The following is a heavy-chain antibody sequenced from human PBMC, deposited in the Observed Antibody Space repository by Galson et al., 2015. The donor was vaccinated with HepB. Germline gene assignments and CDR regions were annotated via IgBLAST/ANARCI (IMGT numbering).Heavy chain of an antibody. CDR2: IKQDGSEK. J-gene: IGHJ4*02. CDR1: GFTFSSYW. Sequence: SLRLSCAASGFTFSSYWMSWVRQAPGKGLEWVANIKQDGSEKYYVDSVKGRFTISRDNAKNSLYLQMNSLRAEDTAVYYCARKYYDFWSGPYYFDYWGQGTLVTVSS. V-gene: IGHV3-7*01. CDR3: ARKYYDFWSGPYYFDY. D-gene: IGHD3-3*01.